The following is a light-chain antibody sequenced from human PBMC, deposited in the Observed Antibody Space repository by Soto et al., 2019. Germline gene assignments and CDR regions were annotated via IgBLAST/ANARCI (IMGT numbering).Light chain of an antibody. CDR1: QSISIY. V-gene: IGKV3-15*01. J-gene: IGKJ1*01. CDR3: QQYYSFPQT. Sequence: EVVMTQSPATLSLSPGERATLSCRASQSISIYLAWYQQKPGQAPRLIIYDVFNRATGIPARFSGSGSGTDFTLTISCLQSEDVATYYCQQYYSFPQTFGQGTKVDI. CDR2: DVF.